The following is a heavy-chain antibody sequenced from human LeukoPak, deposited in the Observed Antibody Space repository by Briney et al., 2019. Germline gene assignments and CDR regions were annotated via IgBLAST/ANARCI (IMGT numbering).Heavy chain of an antibody. CDR2: IDGDGNT. D-gene: IGHD3-10*02. J-gene: IGHJ4*02. Sequence: PGGSLRLSCAASGFTFSRNAMAWVRQAPGKGLEWVSGIDGDGNTHYADSVRGRFTISRDISKNTVSLQMSSLRAEDTAVYYCATDRDVRHYFDYWGQGTLVTVSS. V-gene: IGHV3-23*01. CDR1: GFTFSRNA. CDR3: ATDRDVRHYFDY.